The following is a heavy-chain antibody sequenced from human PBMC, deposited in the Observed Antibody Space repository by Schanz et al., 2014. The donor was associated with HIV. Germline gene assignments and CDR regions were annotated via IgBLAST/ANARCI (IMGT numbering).Heavy chain of an antibody. CDR2: IDSDGESK. D-gene: IGHD2-21*02. Sequence: QVQLVESGGGVVEPGGSLRLSCEASGFIFNGYYLTWIRQAPGKGLEWVSSIDSDGESKFYPDSVEGRFTVSRDNAKNSLFLQINSLRVEDTAVYYCARDPGYCAGSTCYSWFSFDSWGQGTPVSVSS. CDR3: ARDPGYCAGSTCYSWFSFDS. J-gene: IGHJ4*02. V-gene: IGHV3-11*01. CDR1: GFIFNGYY.